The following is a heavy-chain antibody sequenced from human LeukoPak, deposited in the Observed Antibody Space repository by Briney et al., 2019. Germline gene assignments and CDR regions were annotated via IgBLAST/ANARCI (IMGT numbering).Heavy chain of an antibody. CDR1: GFTFSSYW. CDR3: AREGRSGSYFL. J-gene: IGHJ4*02. Sequence: PGGSLRLSCAASGFTFSSYWMSWVRQAPGKGLKGVANIKQDGSEKYYVDSVKGRFTISRDNAKNSLYLQMNSLRAEDTAVYYCAREGRSGSYFLWGQGTLVTVSS. V-gene: IGHV3-7*01. CDR2: IKQDGSEK. D-gene: IGHD1-26*01.